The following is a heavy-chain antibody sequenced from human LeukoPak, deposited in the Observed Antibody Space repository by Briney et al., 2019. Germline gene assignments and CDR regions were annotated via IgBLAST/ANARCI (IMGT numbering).Heavy chain of an antibody. CDR2: IYSGGST. D-gene: IGHD3-10*01. CDR1: EHTVRNSY. V-gene: IGHV3-53*01. J-gene: IGHJ6*03. CDR3: VRDLRDRRGYSNYYMDV. Sequence: GGSLRLSCEGPEHTVRNSYMSWVRQSPGRGLEWVSVIYSGGSTDYADAVKGRFTTSRDTTKNTIYLQMNDVRAEDTGIYYCVRDLRDRRGYSNYYMDVWGKGTTVTVSS.